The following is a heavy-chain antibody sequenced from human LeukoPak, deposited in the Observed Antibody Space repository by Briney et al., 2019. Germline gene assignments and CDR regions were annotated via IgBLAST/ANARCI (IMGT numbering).Heavy chain of an antibody. J-gene: IGHJ5*02. CDR2: INHGGST. CDR3: ARGSGLGSYFNGP. CDR1: GGSFSGYY. V-gene: IGHV4-34*01. D-gene: IGHD3-10*01. Sequence: PETLSLTCAVYGGSFSGYYWSWIRQPPGKGLEWIGEINHGGSTNCHPSLKSRVTISVDTSKNQFSLKLSSVTTADTAVYYCARGSGLGSYFNGPWGQGTLVTVSS.